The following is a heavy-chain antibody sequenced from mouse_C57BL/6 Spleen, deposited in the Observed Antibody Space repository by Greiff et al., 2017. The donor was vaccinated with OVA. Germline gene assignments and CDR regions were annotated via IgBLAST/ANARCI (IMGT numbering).Heavy chain of an antibody. Sequence: QVQLQQPGAELVKPGASVKLSCKASGYTFTSYWMHWVKQRPGQGLEWIGMIHPNSGSTNYNEKFKSKATLTVDKSSSTAYMQRSSLTSEDSAVYYCARKGIYYYGSSYEGFAYWGQGTLVTVSA. CDR2: IHPNSGST. V-gene: IGHV1-64*01. CDR3: ARKGIYYYGSSYEGFAY. CDR1: GYTFTSYW. J-gene: IGHJ3*01. D-gene: IGHD1-1*01.